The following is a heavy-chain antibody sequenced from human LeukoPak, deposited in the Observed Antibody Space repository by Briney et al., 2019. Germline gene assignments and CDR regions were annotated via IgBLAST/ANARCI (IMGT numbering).Heavy chain of an antibody. CDR2: ITSSSSYI. D-gene: IGHD2-2*01. CDR3: AREQLLSSFGDAFDI. CDR1: GFTLSYKS. J-gene: IGHJ3*02. Sequence: PGGSLRLSCAASGFTLSYKSMHWVRQAPGKGLEWVSSITSSSSYIYYADSVKGRFTTSRDNSKNTLYLQMNSLRAEDTAVYYCAREQLLSSFGDAFDIWGQGTMVTVSS. V-gene: IGHV3-21*01.